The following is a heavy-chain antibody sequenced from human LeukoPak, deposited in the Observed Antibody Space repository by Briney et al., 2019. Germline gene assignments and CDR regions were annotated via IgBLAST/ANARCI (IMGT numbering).Heavy chain of an antibody. Sequence: SQTLSLTSVISGDRASSNIAAWNWVRQSPSRGLEWLGRTYYRSKWYNDYAVSVKSRITINPDTSKNQFFLQLNSVTPEDTAVYYCARETSHFDYWGQGTLVTVSS. CDR1: GDRASSNIAA. J-gene: IGHJ4*02. V-gene: IGHV6-1*01. CDR2: TYYRSKWYN. CDR3: ARETSHFDY.